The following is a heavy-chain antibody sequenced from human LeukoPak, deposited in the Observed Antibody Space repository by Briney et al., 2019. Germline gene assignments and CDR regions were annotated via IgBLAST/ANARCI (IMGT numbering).Heavy chain of an antibody. D-gene: IGHD1-26*01. CDR2: ISSSSSYI. CDR1: GFTFSSYS. V-gene: IGHV3-21*01. CDR3: ARDWDGGSYYEAFDI. Sequence: GGSLRLSCAASGFTFSSYSMNWVRQAPGKGLEWVSSISSSSSYIYYADSVKGRFTISRGNSKNSLYLQMNSLRAEDTAVYYCARDWDGGSYYEAFDICGEGTMVSVSS. J-gene: IGHJ3*02.